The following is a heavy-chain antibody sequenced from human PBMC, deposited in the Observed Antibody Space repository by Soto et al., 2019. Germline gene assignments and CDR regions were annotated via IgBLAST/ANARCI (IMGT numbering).Heavy chain of an antibody. Sequence: SETLSLTCTVSGGSISSYYWSWIRQPPGKGLGWIGYFCYSGSTNYNPSLKSRVTISVDTSKNQFSLKLSSVTAADTAVYYCARTDIVVVVAASIGDGDRTIMDVWGQGTTVTVSS. CDR3: ARTDIVVVVAASIGDGDRTIMDV. D-gene: IGHD2-15*01. V-gene: IGHV4-59*13. CDR1: GGSISSYY. J-gene: IGHJ6*02. CDR2: FCYSGST.